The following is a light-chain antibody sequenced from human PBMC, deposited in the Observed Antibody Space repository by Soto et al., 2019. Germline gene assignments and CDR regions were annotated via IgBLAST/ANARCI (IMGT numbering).Light chain of an antibody. J-gene: IGKJ5*01. CDR3: QQYGRLPVT. Sequence: EIVLTQSPGTLSLSSGESATLSCRASESLRNNYLAWYKQKPGQAPRLLITGAASRAPGIPDRFSGSGSGIGFTLSINSLEPEECVVYLCQQYGRLPVTFGQGTRLEMK. CDR2: GAA. V-gene: IGKV3-20*01. CDR1: ESLRNNY.